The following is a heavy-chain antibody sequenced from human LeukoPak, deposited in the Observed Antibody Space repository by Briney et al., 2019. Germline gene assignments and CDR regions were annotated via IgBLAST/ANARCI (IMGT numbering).Heavy chain of an antibody. CDR1: GGTFSSYA. D-gene: IGHD3-3*01. CDR2: IIPIFGTA. J-gene: IGHJ6*03. V-gene: IGHV1-69*01. CDR3: ARGVDFGVDSYYMDV. Sequence: GASVKVSCKASGGTFSSYAISSVRQAPGQGLEWMGGIIPIFGTANYAQKFQGRVTITADESTSTAYMELSSLRSEDTAVYYCARGVDFGVDSYYMDVWGKGTTVTVSS.